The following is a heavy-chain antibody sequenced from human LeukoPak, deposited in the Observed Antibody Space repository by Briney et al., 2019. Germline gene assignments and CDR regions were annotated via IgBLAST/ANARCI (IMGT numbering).Heavy chain of an antibody. Sequence: QTGGSLRLSCAASGFTFSSYAMSWVRQAPGKGPEWVSAISGSGGSTYYADSVKGRFTISRDNSKNTLYLQMNSLRAEDTAVYYCAKEGYSSSWSPPFDFDYWGQGTLVTVSS. CDR2: ISGSGGST. CDR3: AKEGYSSSWSPPFDFDY. CDR1: GFTFSSYA. J-gene: IGHJ4*02. D-gene: IGHD6-13*01. V-gene: IGHV3-23*01.